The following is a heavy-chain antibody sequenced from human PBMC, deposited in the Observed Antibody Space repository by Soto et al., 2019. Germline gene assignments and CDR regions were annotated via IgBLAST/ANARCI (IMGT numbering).Heavy chain of an antibody. D-gene: IGHD3-22*01. V-gene: IGHV5-51*01. Sequence: GESLKISCRTSGYNFTSYWIALVRQMPGKGLEWMGIIFPSDSDTRYSPSFQGQVTISADRSTSTVFLQWGSLKASDTAVYFCARKDKSGYFNWFDPWGQGTLVTVSS. CDR2: IFPSDSDT. CDR3: ARKDKSGYFNWFDP. J-gene: IGHJ5*02. CDR1: GYNFTSYW.